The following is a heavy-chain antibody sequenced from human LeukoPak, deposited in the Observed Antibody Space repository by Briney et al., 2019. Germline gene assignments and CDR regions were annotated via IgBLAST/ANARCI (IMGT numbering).Heavy chain of an antibody. Sequence: SETLSLTCTVSGGSINSYYWSWIRQPPGKGVEWIGYIYNSGNTNYNPSLKSRVTISVDTSKNQFSLKLRSVTAADTAVYYCATVRGGDCSGGICYLDYWGQGTLVTVSS. V-gene: IGHV4-59*01. CDR3: ATVRGGDCSGGICYLDY. J-gene: IGHJ4*02. CDR1: GGSINSYY. CDR2: IYNSGNT. D-gene: IGHD2-15*01.